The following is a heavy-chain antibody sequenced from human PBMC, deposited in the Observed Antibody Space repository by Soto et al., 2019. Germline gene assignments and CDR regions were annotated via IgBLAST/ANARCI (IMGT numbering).Heavy chain of an antibody. Sequence: PVVSLRLSCAASEFTFDKYYMTWVRQAPGKGPEWVANIKPDGSEQYYVDSVKGRFTISRDNANNSLYLQMNSLRAEDTAVYFCARGNWNYYYGFDVWGQGTTVTVSS. J-gene: IGHJ6*02. CDR1: EFTFDKYY. CDR2: IKPDGSEQ. CDR3: ARGNWNYYYGFDV. D-gene: IGHD1-20*01. V-gene: IGHV3-7*01.